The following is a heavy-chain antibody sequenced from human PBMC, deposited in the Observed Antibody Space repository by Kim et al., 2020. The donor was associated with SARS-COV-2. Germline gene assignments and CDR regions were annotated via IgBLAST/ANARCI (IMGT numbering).Heavy chain of an antibody. CDR2: IKEDGSAE. Sequence: GGSLRLSCAASGFTFRTRWMSWVRQAPGKGLQWLANIKEDGSAEYYVDSVKGRFFISRDNAKNLLYLQMNSLTGDDTAVYYCVRDVDFWGQGVLVTVSS. D-gene: IGHD2-21*01. J-gene: IGHJ4*02. V-gene: IGHV3-7*01. CDR1: GFTFRTRW. CDR3: VRDVDF.